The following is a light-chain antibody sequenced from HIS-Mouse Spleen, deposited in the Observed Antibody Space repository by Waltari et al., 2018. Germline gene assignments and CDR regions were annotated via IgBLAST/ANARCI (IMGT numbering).Light chain of an antibody. CDR2: EVS. J-gene: IGLJ3*02. CDR1: SSDVGGYNY. Sequence: QSALTQPASVSGSPGQSITISCTGTSSDVGGYNYVSWYQQHPGKDPKLMIYEVSNRPSGVFNRFSGSKSGNTASLTISGLQAEDEADYYCSSYTSSSTWVFGGGTKLTVL. V-gene: IGLV2-14*01. CDR3: SSYTSSSTWV.